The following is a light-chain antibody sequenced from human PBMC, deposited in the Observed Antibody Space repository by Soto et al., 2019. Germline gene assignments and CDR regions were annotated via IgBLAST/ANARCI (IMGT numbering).Light chain of an antibody. CDR1: QSLNSD. J-gene: IGKJ4*01. V-gene: IGKV3-15*01. CDR2: GIS. Sequence: EIVMTQSPATLSVSPGERATLSCRASQSLNSDLAWFQQRPGQAPRLLIYGISTRATGIPARFSGSGSGTEFTLTISSLQSEDFAVYYCQQYNTWPPLTFGGGTKVEI. CDR3: QQYNTWPPLT.